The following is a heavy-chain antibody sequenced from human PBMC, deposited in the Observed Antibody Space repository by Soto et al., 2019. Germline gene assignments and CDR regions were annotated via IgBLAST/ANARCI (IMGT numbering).Heavy chain of an antibody. J-gene: IGHJ4*02. CDR3: AKRLPYYFDF. CDR1: GFTFSSYI. V-gene: IGHV3-23*01. D-gene: IGHD3-16*01. CDR2: FGGSSCKT. Sequence: GGSLSLSCAASGFTFSSYIMSWVRQTPGNGLDWVSTFGGSSCKTYYAGSVKGRFTISRDNSKNTLYLQMNSLRAEDTAVYYCAKRLPYYFDFWGQGTLVTVSS.